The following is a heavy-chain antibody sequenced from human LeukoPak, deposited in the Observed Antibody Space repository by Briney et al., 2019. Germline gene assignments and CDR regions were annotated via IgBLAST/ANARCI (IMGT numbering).Heavy chain of an antibody. J-gene: IGHJ4*02. CDR2: IKSKMAGGTA. V-gene: IGHV3-15*07. Sequence: GGSLRLSCAVSGLTVSDVWRNWVRQSAGRGLEWVGRIKSKMAGGTADYAAPVKGRFTISRDDSRNTVDLQMNGLTVEDTALYYCAWGGAHHYESWGQGTLVTVSS. CDR1: GLTVSDVW. CDR3: AWGGAHHYES. D-gene: IGHD3-16*01.